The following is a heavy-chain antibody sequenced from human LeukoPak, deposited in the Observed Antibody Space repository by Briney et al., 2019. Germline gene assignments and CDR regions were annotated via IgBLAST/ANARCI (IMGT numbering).Heavy chain of an antibody. CDR1: GFTFSSYA. CDR2: ISYDGSNK. Sequence: GGSLRLSCAASGFTFSSYAMHWVRQAPGKGLEWVAVISYDGSNKYYADSVKGRFTISRDNSKNTLYLQMNSLRAEDTAVYYCARDRSPPRAWFDPWGQGTLVTVSS. CDR3: ARDRSPPRAWFDP. J-gene: IGHJ5*02. V-gene: IGHV3-30-3*01.